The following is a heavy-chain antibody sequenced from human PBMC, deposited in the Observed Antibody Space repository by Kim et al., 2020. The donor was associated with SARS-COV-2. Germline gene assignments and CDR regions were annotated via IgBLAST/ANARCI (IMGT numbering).Heavy chain of an antibody. V-gene: IGHV4-34*01. CDR1: GGSFSGYY. J-gene: IGHJ6*02. CDR3: ARDLNYYGMDV. CDR2: INHSGST. Sequence: SETLSLTCAVYGGSFSGYYWSWIRQPPGKGLEWIGEINHSGSTNYNPSLKSRVTISVDTSKNQFSLKLSSVTAADTAVYNCARDLNYYGMDVWGQGTTGT.